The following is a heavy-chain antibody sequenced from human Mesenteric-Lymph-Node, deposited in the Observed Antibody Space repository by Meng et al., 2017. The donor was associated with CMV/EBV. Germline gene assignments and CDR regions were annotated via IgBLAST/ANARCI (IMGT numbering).Heavy chain of an antibody. CDR1: GDSISSSTYY. D-gene: IGHD2-8*01. V-gene: IGHV4-39*07. J-gene: IGHJ4*02. CDR3: GRNTKLYDTNY. Sequence: SETLSLSCNVSGDSISSSTYYWGWIRQPPGKGLEWIGNLCYSGDTYYNPSLKSRVTISLDTSKNQFSLKLNSVTAADTAVYYCGRNTKLYDTNYWGQGKMVTVSS. CDR2: LCYSGDT.